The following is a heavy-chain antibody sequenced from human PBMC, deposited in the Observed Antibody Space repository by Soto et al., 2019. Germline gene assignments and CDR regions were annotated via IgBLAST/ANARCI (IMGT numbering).Heavy chain of an antibody. CDR2: IYYSGST. Sequence: SETLSLTCTVSGGSISSYYWSWIRQPPGKGLEWIGYIYYSGSTNYNPSLKSRVTISVDTSKNQFSLKLSSVTAADTAVYYCARSQGIAARPFYFDYWGQGTLVTVSS. D-gene: IGHD6-6*01. J-gene: IGHJ4*02. V-gene: IGHV4-59*08. CDR3: ARSQGIAARPFYFDY. CDR1: GGSISSYY.